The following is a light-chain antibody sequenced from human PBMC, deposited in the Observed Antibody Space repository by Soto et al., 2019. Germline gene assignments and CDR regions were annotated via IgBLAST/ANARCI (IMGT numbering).Light chain of an antibody. J-gene: IGLJ2*01. CDR2: EVN. V-gene: IGLV2-14*01. CDR1: SSDVGGYNY. CDR3: SSFASSNTLV. Sequence: QSVLTQPASVSGSPGQSITISCTGTSSDVGGYNYVSWYQQHPGKAPKLTIYEVNNRPSGLSNRFSGSKSGNTASLTIAGLQAEDEAYYYCSSFASSNTLVFGGGTKLTVL.